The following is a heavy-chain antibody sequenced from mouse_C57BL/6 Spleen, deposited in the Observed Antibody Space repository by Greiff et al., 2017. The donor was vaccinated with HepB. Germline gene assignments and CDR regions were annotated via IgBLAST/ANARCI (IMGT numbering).Heavy chain of an antibody. CDR3: ARRDRTSFAMDY. J-gene: IGHJ4*01. D-gene: IGHD3-3*01. V-gene: IGHV5-17*01. Sequence: EVKLMESGGGLVKPGGSLKLSCAASGFTFSDYGMHWVRQAPEKGLEWVAYISSGSSTIYYADTVKGRFTISRDNAKNTLSLQMTSLRSEDTAMYYCARRDRTSFAMDYWGQGTSVTVSS. CDR2: ISSGSSTI. CDR1: GFTFSDYG.